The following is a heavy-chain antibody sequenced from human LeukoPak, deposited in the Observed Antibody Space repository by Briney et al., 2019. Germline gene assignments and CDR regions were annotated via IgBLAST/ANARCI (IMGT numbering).Heavy chain of an antibody. D-gene: IGHD5-24*01. CDR1: GFTFSSYG. CDR3: AKDGSGDGYSIMTDY. V-gene: IGHV3-30*18. Sequence: PGGFLRLSCAASGFTFSSYGMHWVRQAPGKGLEWVAVISYDGSNKYYADSVKGRFTISRDNSKNTPYLQMNSLRAEDTAVYYCAKDGSGDGYSIMTDYWGQGTLVTVSS. CDR2: ISYDGSNK. J-gene: IGHJ4*02.